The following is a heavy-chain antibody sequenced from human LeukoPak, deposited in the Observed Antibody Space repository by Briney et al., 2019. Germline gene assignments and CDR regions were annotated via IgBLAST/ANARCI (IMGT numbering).Heavy chain of an antibody. J-gene: IGHJ4*02. D-gene: IGHD2-15*01. CDR2: IYYSGST. Sequence: SETLSLTCTVSGGSISSYYWSWIRQPPGKGLEWIGYIYYSGSTNYNPSLKSRVTISVDTSKNQFSLKLSSVTAADTAVYYCARVYCSGGSYYSDYLGQGTLVTVSS. CDR1: GGSISSYY. CDR3: ARVYCSGGSYYSDY. V-gene: IGHV4-59*01.